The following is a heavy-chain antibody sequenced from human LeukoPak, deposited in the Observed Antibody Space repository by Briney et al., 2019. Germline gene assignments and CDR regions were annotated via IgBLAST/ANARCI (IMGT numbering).Heavy chain of an antibody. CDR2: VRRKANSYAT. J-gene: IGHJ4*02. CDR1: GLPFSGSV. CDR3: TRTNNWNDGGNPFDY. Sequence: PGGSLRLSCAASGLPFSGSVMHWVRQASGKGLEWVGGVRRKANSYATAYAPSVKGRFTISRHDSKNTAYLQMHSLKTEDTAVCYCTRTNNWNDGGNPFDYWGQGTLVTVSS. V-gene: IGHV3-73*01. D-gene: IGHD1-1*01.